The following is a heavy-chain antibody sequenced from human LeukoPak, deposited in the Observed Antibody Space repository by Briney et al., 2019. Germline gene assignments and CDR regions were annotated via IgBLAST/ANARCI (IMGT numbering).Heavy chain of an antibody. V-gene: IGHV4-31*03. D-gene: IGHD3-22*01. CDR1: GGSISSGGYY. CDR2: IYYSGST. Sequence: PSETLSLTCTVSGGSISSGGYYWSWIRQHPGQGLEWIGYIYYSGSTYYNPSLKSRVTISVDTSKNQFSLKLSSVTAADTAVYYCARDGDYYDSSGTYYCYGMDVWGQGTTVTASS. J-gene: IGHJ6*02. CDR3: ARDGDYYDSSGTYYCYGMDV.